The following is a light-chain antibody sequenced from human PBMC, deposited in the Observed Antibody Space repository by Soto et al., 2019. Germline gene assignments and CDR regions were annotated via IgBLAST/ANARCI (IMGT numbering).Light chain of an antibody. J-gene: IGLJ3*02. Sequence: QSALTQPASVSGSPGQSITISCTGTSSDVGSYNLVSWYQQHPGKAPKLMIYEGSKRPSGVSNRFSGSKSGNTASLTISGLQAEYEADSYCCSYAGSWVFGGGTKLTVL. CDR3: CSYAGSWV. CDR2: EGS. V-gene: IGLV2-23*01. CDR1: SSDVGSYNL.